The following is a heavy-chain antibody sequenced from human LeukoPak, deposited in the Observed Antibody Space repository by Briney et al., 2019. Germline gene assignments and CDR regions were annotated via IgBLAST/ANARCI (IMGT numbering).Heavy chain of an antibody. CDR2: ISSSSSYI. CDR3: ASTVDTAMGIDY. CDR1: GFTFSSYS. J-gene: IGHJ4*02. V-gene: IGHV3-21*01. Sequence: GGSLRLSCAASGFTFSSYSMNWVRQAPGKGLEWVSSISSSSSYIYYADSVKGRFTISRDNAKNSLYLQMNSLRAEDTAVYYCASTVDTAMGIDYWGQGTLVTVSS. D-gene: IGHD5-18*01.